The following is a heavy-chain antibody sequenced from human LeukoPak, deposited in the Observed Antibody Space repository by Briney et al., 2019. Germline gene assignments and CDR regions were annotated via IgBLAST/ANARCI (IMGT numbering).Heavy chain of an antibody. D-gene: IGHD6-13*01. J-gene: IGHJ6*02. CDR1: GGSISSYY. CDR3: ARERIGRQFKKGGNIAAAGTVMDV. V-gene: IGHV4-59*12. CDR2: IYYSGST. Sequence: PSETLSLTCTVSGGSISSYYWSWIRQPPGKGLEWIGYIYYSGSTNYNPSLKSRVTISVDTSKNQFSLKLSSVTAADTAVYYCARERIGRQFKKGGNIAAAGTVMDVWGQGTTVTVSS.